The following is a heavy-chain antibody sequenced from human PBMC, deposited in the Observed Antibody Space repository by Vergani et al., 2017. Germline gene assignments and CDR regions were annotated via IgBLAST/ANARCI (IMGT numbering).Heavy chain of an antibody. D-gene: IGHD5-12*01. CDR3: AKANPRNSGYDYLYYYHAMDV. CDR1: GFPFNHYA. CDR2: ISGSGGST. Sequence: EVQLLESGGDLVQPGGSLRLSCAASGFPFNHYAMNWVRQAPGKGLEWVSGISGSGGSTHYAGSVKGRFTISRDSSKNTLYLQMNSLSAGDTAVYYCAKANPRNSGYDYLYYYHAMDVWGQGTTVTVSS. V-gene: IGHV3-23*01. J-gene: IGHJ6*02.